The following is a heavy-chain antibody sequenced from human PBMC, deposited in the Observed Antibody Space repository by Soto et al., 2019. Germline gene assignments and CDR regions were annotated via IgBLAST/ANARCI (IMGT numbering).Heavy chain of an antibody. CDR1: GFTFSSYA. D-gene: IGHD3-22*01. CDR2: ISYDGSNK. Sequence: PGGSLRLSCAASGFTFSSYAMHWVRQAPGKGLEWVAVISYDGSNKYYADSVKGRFTISRDNSKNTLYLQMNSLRAEDTAVYYCAKENFYDSSGYYVALNLYYYYGMDVWGQGTTVTVSS. J-gene: IGHJ6*02. CDR3: AKENFYDSSGYYVALNLYYYYGMDV. V-gene: IGHV3-30-3*01.